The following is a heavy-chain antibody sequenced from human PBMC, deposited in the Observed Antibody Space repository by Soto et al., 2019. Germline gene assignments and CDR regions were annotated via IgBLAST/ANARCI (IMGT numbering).Heavy chain of an antibody. CDR1: GFTFSSYS. CDR2: ISSSSSTI. D-gene: IGHD2-15*01. CDR3: AARFAGYCSGGSCYRYGMDV. V-gene: IGHV3-48*02. J-gene: IGHJ6*02. Sequence: GGSLRLSCAASGFTFSSYSMNWVRQAPGKGLEWVSYISSSSSTIYYADSVKGRFTISRDNAKNSLYLQMNSLRDEDTAVYYCAARFAGYCSGGSCYRYGMDVWGQGTTVTVSS.